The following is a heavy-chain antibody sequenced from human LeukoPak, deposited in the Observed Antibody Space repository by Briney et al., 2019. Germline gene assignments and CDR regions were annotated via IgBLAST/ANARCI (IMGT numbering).Heavy chain of an antibody. V-gene: IGHV4-39*01. Sequence: SETLSLTCTVSGGSISSSSYYWGWIRQPPGKGLEWIGSIYYSGSTYYNPSLKSRLTISVDTSKNQFSLKLSSVTAADTAVYYCARHLLEAEYFQHWGQGTLVTVSS. J-gene: IGHJ1*01. CDR2: IYYSGST. CDR3: ARHLLEAEYFQH. CDR1: GGSISSSSYY. D-gene: IGHD2-15*01.